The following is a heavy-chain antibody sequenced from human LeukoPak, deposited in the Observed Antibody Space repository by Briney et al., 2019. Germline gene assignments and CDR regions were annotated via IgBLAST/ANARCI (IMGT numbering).Heavy chain of an antibody. J-gene: IGHJ4*02. CDR2: IHDSGST. CDR3: ATRATAGPW. Sequence: PSETLSLTCAVYGGSFSGYYWSWIRQPPGKGLEWIGEIHDSGSTNYNPSLKSRVTMSVDKSRNQFSLNLTSVTAADTAVYYCATRATAGPWWGQGTLVTVSS. V-gene: IGHV4-34*01. CDR1: GGSFSGYY. D-gene: IGHD6-13*01.